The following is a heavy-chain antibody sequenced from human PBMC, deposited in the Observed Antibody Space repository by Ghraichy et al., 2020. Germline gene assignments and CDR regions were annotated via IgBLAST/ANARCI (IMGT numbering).Heavy chain of an antibody. Sequence: GESLNISCKGSGYSFTSYWISWVRQMPGKGLEWMGRIDPSDSYTNYSPSFQGHVTISADKSISTAYLQWSSLKASDTAMYYCASHSTFGDYYYYYMDVWGKGTTVTVSS. CDR2: IDPSDSYT. CDR3: ASHSTFGDYYYYYMDV. J-gene: IGHJ6*03. V-gene: IGHV5-10-1*01. D-gene: IGHD3-16*01. CDR1: GYSFTSYW.